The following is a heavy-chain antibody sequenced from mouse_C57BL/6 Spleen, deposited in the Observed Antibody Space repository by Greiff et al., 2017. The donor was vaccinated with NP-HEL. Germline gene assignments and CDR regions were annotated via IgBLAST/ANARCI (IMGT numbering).Heavy chain of an antibody. CDR1: GFTFSDYG. Sequence: EVHLVESGGGLVKPGGSLKLSCAASGFTFSDYGMHWVRRAPEKGLEWVAYISSGSSTIYYADTVKGRFTISRDNAKNTLFLQMTSLRSEDTAMYYCARDGSSSWFAYWGQGTLVTVSA. V-gene: IGHV5-17*01. J-gene: IGHJ3*01. CDR3: ARDGSSSWFAY. CDR2: ISSGSSTI. D-gene: IGHD1-1*01.